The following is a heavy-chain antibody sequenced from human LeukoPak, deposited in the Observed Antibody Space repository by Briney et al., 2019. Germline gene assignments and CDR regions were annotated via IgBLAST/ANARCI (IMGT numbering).Heavy chain of an antibody. CDR3: VSPRGFSYGYFDY. CDR2: IYYSKNT. V-gene: IGHV4-39*01. J-gene: IGHJ4*02. CDR1: GGSISSSSAY. Sequence: PSETLSLTCTVSGGSISSSSAYWGWIRRPPGKGLEWIGSIYYSKNTYYNPSLKSRVTISADTSKNQFSLTLGSVSATDTAVYYCVSPRGFSYGYFDYWGQGTLVTVSS. D-gene: IGHD5-18*01.